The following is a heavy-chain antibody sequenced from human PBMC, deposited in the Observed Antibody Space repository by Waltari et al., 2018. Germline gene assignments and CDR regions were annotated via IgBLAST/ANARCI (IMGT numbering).Heavy chain of an antibody. J-gene: IGHJ4*02. CDR3: ARARNMATTDYFDY. V-gene: IGHV4-38-2*02. CDR1: GSSISLGHY. D-gene: IGHD4-4*01. Sequence: QVQLEESGPGLVKPSETLSLICSVSGSSISLGHYWGWVRQPPGKGLEWIGSFYQGGSTSYNPSLKSRVTISVDTSANQFSLTLTSVTAADTAVYYCARARNMATTDYFDYWSKGTLVTVSS. CDR2: FYQGGST.